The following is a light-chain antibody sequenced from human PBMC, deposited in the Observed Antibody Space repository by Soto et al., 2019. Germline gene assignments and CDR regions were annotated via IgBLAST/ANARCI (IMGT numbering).Light chain of an antibody. Sequence: DIKMTQSPSTLSASVGDRVTITCRASQSISSRLAWYQQKPGKAPKLLIYKASSLESGVPSRFSGSGSGTEFTLTISSLQPDDFATYYCQQYNSYPWTFGQWTKVESK. CDR1: QSISSR. CDR2: KAS. CDR3: QQYNSYPWT. V-gene: IGKV1-5*03. J-gene: IGKJ1*01.